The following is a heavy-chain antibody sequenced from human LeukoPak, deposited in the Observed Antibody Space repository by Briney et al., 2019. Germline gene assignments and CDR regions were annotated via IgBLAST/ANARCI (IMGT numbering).Heavy chain of an antibody. J-gene: IGHJ4*02. Sequence: SETLSLTCSVSGGSITNYYWSWIRQPPGRGLEWIWYIYYSGSTHYNPSLKSRVTTSVDTSRNQFSLNLTSMTAADTAVYYCVRHFAPFRLGPHFDYWGQGSLVTVSS. CDR3: VRHFAPFRLGPHFDY. V-gene: IGHV4-59*08. CDR1: GGSITNYY. CDR2: IYYSGST. D-gene: IGHD1-26*01.